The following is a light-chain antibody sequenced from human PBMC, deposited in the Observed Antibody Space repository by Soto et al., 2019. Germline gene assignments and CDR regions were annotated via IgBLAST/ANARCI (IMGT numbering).Light chain of an antibody. J-gene: IGKJ1*01. CDR1: QSVSSSY. Sequence: EIVLTQSPGTLSLSPGERATLSCRASQSVSSSYLAWYQQEPAQAPRLLIYGASSRATGIPDKFSGSGSGTDFTLTISRLEPEDFAVYYCQQYGSSPRTFGQGTKLDIK. V-gene: IGKV3-20*01. CDR2: GAS. CDR3: QQYGSSPRT.